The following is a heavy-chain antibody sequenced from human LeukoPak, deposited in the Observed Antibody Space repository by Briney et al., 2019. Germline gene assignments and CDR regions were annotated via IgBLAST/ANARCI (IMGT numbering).Heavy chain of an antibody. CDR3: AKDRMVTTGLGALDI. D-gene: IGHD4-17*01. V-gene: IGHV3-23*01. Sequence: PGGSLRLSCAASGFTFSAYAMGWVRQAPGRGLEWVSGISGSGDNTYYADAVQGRFTISRDNSKNTVYLQMNSLRAEDTAVYYCAKDRMVTTGLGALDIWGPGTMVTVSS. CDR2: ISGSGDNT. CDR1: GFTFSAYA. J-gene: IGHJ3*02.